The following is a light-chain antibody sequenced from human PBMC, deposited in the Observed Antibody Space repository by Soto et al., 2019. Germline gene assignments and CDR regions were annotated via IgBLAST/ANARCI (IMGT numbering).Light chain of an antibody. J-gene: IGKJ3*01. Sequence: DIQMTQAPSSLSASVGDTVTISCRASQAFNSYLNWYQVKPGKPPRLLIFHGSSLQSGVPSRFSVSGSWTDFTLTIISLQPEDFATYFCHQSLTNPLTFGPGP. CDR2: HGS. CDR3: HQSLTNPLT. V-gene: IGKV1-39*01. CDR1: QAFNSY.